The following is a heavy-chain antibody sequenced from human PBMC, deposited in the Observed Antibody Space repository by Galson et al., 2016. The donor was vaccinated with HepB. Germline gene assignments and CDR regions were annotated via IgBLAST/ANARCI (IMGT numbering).Heavy chain of an antibody. CDR3: ARHGTYGDTSHNWFDP. D-gene: IGHD4-17*01. V-gene: IGHV5-10-1*01. CDR1: GYIFTAYW. J-gene: IGHJ5*02. CDR2: IDPSDSEA. Sequence: SGAEVKKPGQSLRISCKGSGYIFTAYWINWVRQMPGKGLEWVGKIDPSDSEAKYGPSFQGHVTISVDKSINTAYLQWSSLKASDTAMYYCARHGTYGDTSHNWFDPWGQGTLVTVSS.